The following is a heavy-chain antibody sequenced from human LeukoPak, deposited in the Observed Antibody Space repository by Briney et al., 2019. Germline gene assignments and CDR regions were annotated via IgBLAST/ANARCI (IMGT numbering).Heavy chain of an antibody. V-gene: IGHV3-15*01. J-gene: IGHJ4*02. CDR2: IKSKTDGGTT. CDR1: GFTFSNAW. CDR3: TTDLILGTCSGGSCYSSDY. Sequence: GGSLRLSCAASGFTFSNAWMSWVRQAPGKGLEWVGRIKSKTDGGTTDYAAPVKGRFTISRDDSKNTLYQQMNSLKTEDTAVYYCTTDLILGTCSGGSCYSSDYWGQGTLVTVSS. D-gene: IGHD2-15*01.